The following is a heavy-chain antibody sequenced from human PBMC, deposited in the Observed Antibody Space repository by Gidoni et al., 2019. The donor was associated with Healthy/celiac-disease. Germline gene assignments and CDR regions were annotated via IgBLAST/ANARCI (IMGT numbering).Heavy chain of an antibody. Sequence: QVQLVESGGGVVQPGRSLRLSCAASGVTFSSSGMHWVRQAPGKGLEWVAVISYDGSNKYYADSVKGRFTISRDNSKNTLYLQMNSLRAEDTAVYYCASNADSSSWPYYFDYWGQGTLVTVSS. D-gene: IGHD6-13*01. V-gene: IGHV3-30*03. CDR1: GVTFSSSG. CDR3: ASNADSSSWPYYFDY. J-gene: IGHJ4*02. CDR2: ISYDGSNK.